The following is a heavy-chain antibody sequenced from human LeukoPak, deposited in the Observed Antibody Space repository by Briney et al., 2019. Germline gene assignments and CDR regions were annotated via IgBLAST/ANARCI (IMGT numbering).Heavy chain of an antibody. D-gene: IGHD2-21*01. V-gene: IGHV3-74*03. J-gene: IGHJ4*02. CDR3: XRYEXLWRLDY. Sequence: PGGSLRLSCAASGFTFSNHWMHWVRQAPGKGLVWVSRIDEGGSNAMYADSVKGRFSISRDNAKNTVNLQMHILRAEDTGVYYCXRYEXLWRLDYWGQGTLVTVSS. CDR1: GFTFSNHW. CDR2: IDEGGSNA.